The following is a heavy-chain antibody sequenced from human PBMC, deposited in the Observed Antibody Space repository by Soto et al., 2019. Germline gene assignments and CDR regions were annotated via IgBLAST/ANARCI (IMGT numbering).Heavy chain of an antibody. D-gene: IGHD2-15*01. CDR3: ARDTRVVAATPGGFDAFDI. CDR2: IYSGGST. V-gene: IGHV3-53*04. CDR1: GFTVSSNY. Sequence: PGGSLRLSCAASGFTVSSNYMSWVRQAPGKGLEWVSVIYSGGSTYYADSVKGRFTISRHNSKNTLYLQMNSLRAEDTAVYYCARDTRVVAATPGGFDAFDIWGQGTMVTVSS. J-gene: IGHJ3*02.